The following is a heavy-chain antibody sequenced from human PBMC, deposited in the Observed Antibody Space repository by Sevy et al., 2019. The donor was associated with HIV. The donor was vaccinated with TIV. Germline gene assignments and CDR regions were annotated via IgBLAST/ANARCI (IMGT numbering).Heavy chain of an antibody. V-gene: IGHV3-9*01. J-gene: IGHJ4*02. CDR1: GFTFDDYA. CDR2: ISWNSGSI. CDR3: AKGRGSSLGTLCFDY. Sequence: GGSLRLSCAASGFTFDDYAMHWVRQAPGKGLEWVSGISWNSGSIGYADPVKGRVTISRDNAKNSLYLQMNSLRAEDTALYYCAKGRGSSLGTLCFDYWGQGTLVTVSS. D-gene: IGHD6-13*01.